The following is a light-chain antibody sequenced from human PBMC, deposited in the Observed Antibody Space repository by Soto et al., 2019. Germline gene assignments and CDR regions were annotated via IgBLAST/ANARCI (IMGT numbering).Light chain of an antibody. CDR2: EVS. CDR1: RSDLGGYNY. Sequence: QSALTQPASVSGSPGQSITISCTGTRSDLGGYNYVSWYQQHPGKAPKLMIYEVSNRPSGVSNRFSGSKSGNTASLTISGLQAEDEADYYCSSYTSSSTRVFGTGTKLTVL. J-gene: IGLJ1*01. CDR3: SSYTSSSTRV. V-gene: IGLV2-14*01.